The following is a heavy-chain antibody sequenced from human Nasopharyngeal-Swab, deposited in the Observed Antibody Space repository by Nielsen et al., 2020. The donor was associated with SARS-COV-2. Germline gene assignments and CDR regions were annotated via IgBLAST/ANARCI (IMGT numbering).Heavy chain of an antibody. V-gene: IGHV7-4-1*02. CDR1: GYTFTSYA. CDR3: AVHVAGDRPPFDP. D-gene: IGHD6-19*01. Sequence: ASVKVSCKASGYTFTSYAMNWVRQAPGQGLEWMGWINTNTGNPTYAQDFTGRFVFSLDTSVSTAYLQISSLKAEDTAVYYCAVHVAGDRPPFDPWGQGTLVTVSS. J-gene: IGHJ5*02. CDR2: INTNTGNP.